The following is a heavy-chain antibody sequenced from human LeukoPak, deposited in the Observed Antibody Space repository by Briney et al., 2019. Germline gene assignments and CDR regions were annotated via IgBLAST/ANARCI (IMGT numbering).Heavy chain of an antibody. CDR3: ARRADYYDSSGYTDY. J-gene: IGHJ4*02. Sequence: GGSLRLSCAASGFTFDDYGMSWVRQAPGKGLEWVANIKQDGSEKYYVDSVKGRFTISRDNAKNSLYLQMNSLRAEDTAVYYCARRADYYDSSGYTDYWGQGTLVTVSS. V-gene: IGHV3-7*01. D-gene: IGHD3-22*01. CDR2: IKQDGSEK. CDR1: GFTFDDYG.